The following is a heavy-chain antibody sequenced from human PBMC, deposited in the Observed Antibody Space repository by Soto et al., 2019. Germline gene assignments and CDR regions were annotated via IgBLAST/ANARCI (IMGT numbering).Heavy chain of an antibody. D-gene: IGHD1-26*01. Sequence: QVQLVESGGGVVQPGRSLRLSCAASGFTFSTYGMHWVRQAPGRGLEWVTFISYDGSNKYYADSVKGRFTISRDNSKNTLYLQMNSLGPEDTAIYYCAKEGGSYSWGQGTLGTGSS. J-gene: IGHJ4*02. V-gene: IGHV3-30*18. CDR2: ISYDGSNK. CDR3: AKEGGSYS. CDR1: GFTFSTYG.